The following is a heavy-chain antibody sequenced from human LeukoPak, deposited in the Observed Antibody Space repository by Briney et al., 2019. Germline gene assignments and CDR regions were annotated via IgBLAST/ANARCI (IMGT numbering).Heavy chain of an antibody. CDR1: GGSIRSGDYY. CDR3: ARTSNWFDP. J-gene: IGHJ5*02. CDR2: IYYSGST. Sequence: SQTLSLTCTVSGGSIRSGDYYWSWIRQPPGQGLESIGYIYYSGSTYYNPSLTSRVTISVDTCKSQFCVKLSCVTAADPAVYYCARTSNWFDPWGQGALCTVSP. V-gene: IGHV4-30-4*01.